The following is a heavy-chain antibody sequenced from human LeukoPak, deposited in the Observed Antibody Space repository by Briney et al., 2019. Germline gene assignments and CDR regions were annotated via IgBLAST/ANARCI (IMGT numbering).Heavy chain of an antibody. Sequence: SETLSLTCTVSGGSISSYYWSWIRQLPGKGLEWIGEINHSGSTNYNPSLKSRVTISVDTSKNHFSLNLTSVTAADTAVYYCAKTAKYYYGSETYFFFEEWGQGTLVTVSS. CDR2: INHSGST. J-gene: IGHJ4*02. D-gene: IGHD3-10*01. V-gene: IGHV4-34*01. CDR3: AKTAKYYYGSETYFFFEE. CDR1: GGSISSYY.